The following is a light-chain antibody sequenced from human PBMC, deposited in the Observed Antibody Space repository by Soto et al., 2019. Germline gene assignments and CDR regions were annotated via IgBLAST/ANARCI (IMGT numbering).Light chain of an antibody. Sequence: EIVLTQSPGTLSLSPGERATLSCRASQSVRSNYLAWYQQQPGQAPRLLIFGASSRATGIPDRFSGSGSGTDFTLTISRLEPEDSAVYICHQYGYGADTFGQGTKLEIQ. J-gene: IGKJ2*01. CDR3: HQYGYGADT. V-gene: IGKV3-20*01. CDR1: QSVRSNY. CDR2: GAS.